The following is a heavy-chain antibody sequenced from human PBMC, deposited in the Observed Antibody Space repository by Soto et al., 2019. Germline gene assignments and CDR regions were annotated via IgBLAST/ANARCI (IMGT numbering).Heavy chain of an antibody. J-gene: IGHJ6*02. D-gene: IGHD3-10*01. CDR3: ARDRVLLWFGELSNYGMDV. Sequence: PSETLSLTCTVSGGSVSSGSYYWSWIRQPPGKGLEWIGYIYYSGSTNYNPSLKSRVTISVDTSKNQFSLKLSSVTAADTAVYYCARDRVLLWFGELSNYGMDVWGQGTTVTVA. V-gene: IGHV4-61*01. CDR1: GGSVSSGSYY. CDR2: IYYSGST.